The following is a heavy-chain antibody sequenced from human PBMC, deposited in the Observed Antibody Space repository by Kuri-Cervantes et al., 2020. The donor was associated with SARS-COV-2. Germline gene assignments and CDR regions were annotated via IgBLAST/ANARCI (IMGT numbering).Heavy chain of an antibody. CDR3: AREDRYGGNLNWFDP. J-gene: IGHJ5*02. CDR2: IYSGGST. Sequence: AESLSLSCAACGFTVSSNYMSWVRQAPGKGLEWVSVIYSGGSTYYADSVQGRFTISRDNSKNTLYLQMNSLRVEDTAVYYCAREDRYGGNLNWFDPWGQGTLVTVSS. D-gene: IGHD1-26*01. V-gene: IGHV3-53*01. CDR1: GFTVSSNY.